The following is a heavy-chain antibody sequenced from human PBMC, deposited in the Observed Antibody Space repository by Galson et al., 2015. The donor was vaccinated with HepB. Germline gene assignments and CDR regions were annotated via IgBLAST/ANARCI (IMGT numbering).Heavy chain of an antibody. CDR1: GFTFNTNS. CDR2: IGSTGGTI. V-gene: IGHV3-48*02. CDR3: ARGRAFDY. J-gene: IGHJ4*02. Sequence: SLRLSCAASGFTFNTNSMNWVRQGPGKGLEWIAYIGSTGGTIYHADSVKGRFNISRDNADNSLYLEMNSLRDEDTAAYYCARGRAFDYWGQGTLVTVSS.